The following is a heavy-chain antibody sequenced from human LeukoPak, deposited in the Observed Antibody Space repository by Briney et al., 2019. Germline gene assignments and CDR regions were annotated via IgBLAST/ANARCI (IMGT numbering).Heavy chain of an antibody. J-gene: IGHJ4*02. CDR2: ISTSSGST. CDR1: GFTFSRYA. Sequence: PGGSLRLSCAASGFTFSRYAMNWVRQAPGKGLEWVSAISTSSGSTYYADSVKGRFTISRDNSKNTLYLQMSSLRAEDTALYYYAKDATGDWYYFDYWGQGTLVTVSS. V-gene: IGHV3-23*01. D-gene: IGHD7-27*01. CDR3: AKDATGDWYYFDY.